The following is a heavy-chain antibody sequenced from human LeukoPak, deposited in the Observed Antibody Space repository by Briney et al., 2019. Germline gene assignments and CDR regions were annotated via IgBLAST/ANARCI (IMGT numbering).Heavy chain of an antibody. CDR3: ARPLMRYYDSSGYPPGY. J-gene: IGHJ4*02. CDR1: GYSFTSYW. V-gene: IGHV5-51*01. Sequence: GESLKISCKGSGYSFTSYWIGWVRQMPGKGLEWMGIIYPGDSDTRYSPSFQGRVTISADKSISTAYLQWSSLKASDTAMYYCARPLMRYYDSSGYPPGYWGQGTLVTVSS. D-gene: IGHD3-22*01. CDR2: IYPGDSDT.